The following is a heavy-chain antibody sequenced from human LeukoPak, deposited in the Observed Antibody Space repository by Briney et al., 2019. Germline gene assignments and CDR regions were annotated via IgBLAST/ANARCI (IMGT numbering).Heavy chain of an antibody. CDR1: GYTFTSYG. CDR3: ARDDYYGSGSQGAVDY. Sequence: ASVKVSCKASGYTFTSYGISWVRQAPGQGLEWMGWISAYNGNTNYAQKLQGRVTMTTDTSTSTAYMELRSLRSDDTAVYYCARDDYYGSGSQGAVDYWGQGTLVTVSS. D-gene: IGHD3-10*01. CDR2: ISAYNGNT. J-gene: IGHJ4*02. V-gene: IGHV1-18*01.